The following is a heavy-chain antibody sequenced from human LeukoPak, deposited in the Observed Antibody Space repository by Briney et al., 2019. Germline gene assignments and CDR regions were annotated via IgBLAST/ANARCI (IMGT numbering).Heavy chain of an antibody. D-gene: IGHD3-10*01. CDR2: MNPNSGNT. CDR1: GYTFTSYD. Sequence: GASVKVSCKASGYTFTSYDINWVRQATGQGLEWMGWMNPNSGNTGYAQKFQGRVTITTDESTSTAYMELSSLRSEDTAVYYCARGLPFGELFRFDYWGQGTLVTVSS. J-gene: IGHJ4*02. V-gene: IGHV1-8*01. CDR3: ARGLPFGELFRFDY.